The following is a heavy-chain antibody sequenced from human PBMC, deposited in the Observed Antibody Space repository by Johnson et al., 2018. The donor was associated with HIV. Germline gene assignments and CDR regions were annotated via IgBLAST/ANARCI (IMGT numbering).Heavy chain of an antibody. Sequence: VQLVESGGGLVQPGGSLRLSCAASGLTVSSNYMSWVRQAPGKGLEWVSVIYSGGSTYYADSVKGRFTISRDNSKNTLYLQMHSLRAEDTAVYYCARSSGSCLDDAFDIWGQGTMVTVSS. CDR2: IYSGGST. D-gene: IGHD1-26*01. J-gene: IGHJ3*02. CDR3: ARSSGSCLDDAFDI. CDR1: GLTVSSNY. V-gene: IGHV3-66*01.